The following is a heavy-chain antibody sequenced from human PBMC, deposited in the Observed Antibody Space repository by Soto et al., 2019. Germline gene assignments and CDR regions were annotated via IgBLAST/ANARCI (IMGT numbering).Heavy chain of an antibody. V-gene: IGHV4-39*01. CDR1: GGSISSSSYY. CDR3: ARHYPYQGYYFDY. D-gene: IGHD3-16*01. Sequence: SETLSLTCTVSGGSISSSSYYWGWIRQPPGKGLEWIGSIYYSGSTYYNPSLKSRVTISVDTSKNQFSLKLSSVTAADTAVYYCARHYPYQGYYFDYWDQGTLVTVSS. J-gene: IGHJ4*02. CDR2: IYYSGST.